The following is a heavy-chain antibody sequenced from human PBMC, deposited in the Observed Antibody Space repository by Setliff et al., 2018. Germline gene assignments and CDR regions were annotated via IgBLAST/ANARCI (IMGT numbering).Heavy chain of an antibody. J-gene: IGHJ4*02. CDR2: IGPYSGET. CDR3: TTSRAPRVVLAADFDL. V-gene: IGHV1-18*01. Sequence: ASVKVSCKTSGFNFITYGFSWVRQAPGQGLEWMGWIGPYSGETNNAQKFQDRLSVTADTSSKTIYTELRSLTSDDTAVYFCTTSRAPRVVLAADFDLWGQGTLVTVSS. D-gene: IGHD2-21*01. CDR1: GFNFITYG.